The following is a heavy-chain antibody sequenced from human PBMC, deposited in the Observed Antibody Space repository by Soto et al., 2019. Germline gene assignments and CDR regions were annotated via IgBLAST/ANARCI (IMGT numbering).Heavy chain of an antibody. CDR1: GFTFSSYG. Sequence: GGSLRLSCAASGFTFSSYGMHWVRQAPGKGLEWVAVISYDGSNKYYADSVKGRFTISRDNSKNTLYLQMNSLRAEDPAVYYCAKEILGYSGSHDYYGVDVWGQGTTVTVSS. J-gene: IGHJ6*02. V-gene: IGHV3-30*18. CDR2: ISYDGSNK. D-gene: IGHD1-26*01. CDR3: AKEILGYSGSHDYYGVDV.